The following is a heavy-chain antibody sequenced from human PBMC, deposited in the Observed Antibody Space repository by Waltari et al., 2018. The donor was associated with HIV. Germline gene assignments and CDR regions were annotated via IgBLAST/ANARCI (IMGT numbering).Heavy chain of an antibody. Sequence: QVQLVQSGAEVKKPGTSVKVSCKASRYSFTGYYMHWVRQAPGQGLEWMGWVNPNSGCKKYDQKFQDRGTMARDTSISTAYMELSRLRSDDTAVYYCARSITMIVVLIAWGYGMDVWGQGTTVTVSS. J-gene: IGHJ6*02. D-gene: IGHD3-22*01. CDR1: RYSFTGYY. CDR3: ARSITMIVVLIAWGYGMDV. CDR2: VNPNSGCK. V-gene: IGHV1-2*02.